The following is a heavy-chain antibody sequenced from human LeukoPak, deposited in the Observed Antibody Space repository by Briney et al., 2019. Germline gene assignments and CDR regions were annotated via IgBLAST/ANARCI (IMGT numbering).Heavy chain of an antibody. J-gene: IGHJ4*02. D-gene: IGHD6-19*01. Sequence: GGSLRLSCAASGFTFSNYAMHWVRQAPGKGLEWVAVISYDGSDKYYADSVKGRFTISRDNSKNTLFLQMNSLRPEDTAVYYCARDWGRRYSSGWYGDFDYWGQGTLVTVSS. V-gene: IGHV3-30-3*01. CDR3: ARDWGRRYSSGWYGDFDY. CDR1: GFTFSNYA. CDR2: ISYDGSDK.